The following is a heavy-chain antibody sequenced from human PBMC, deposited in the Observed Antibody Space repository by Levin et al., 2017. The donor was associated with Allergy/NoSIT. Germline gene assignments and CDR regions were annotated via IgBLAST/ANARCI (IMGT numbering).Heavy chain of an antibody. V-gene: IGHV4-39*02. CDR2: IYYSGST. Sequence: SCTVSGGSISSRSHYWGWIRQPPGKGLEWIGSIYYSGSTYYNPSLKSRVTMSVDTSKNHFSLKLSSVTAADTAVYYCATRVDLDRNWFDPWGQGTLVTVSS. J-gene: IGHJ5*02. CDR3: ATRVDLDRNWFDP. CDR1: GGSISSRSHY. D-gene: IGHD1-1*01.